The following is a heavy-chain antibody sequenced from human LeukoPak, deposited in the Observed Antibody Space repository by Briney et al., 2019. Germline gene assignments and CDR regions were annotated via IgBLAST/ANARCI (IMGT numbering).Heavy chain of an antibody. Sequence: TSETLSLTXTVSGGSISSYYWSWIRQPAGKGLEWIGRIYTSGSTNYNPSLKSRVTMSVDTSKNQFSLKLSSVTAADTVVYYCARSKWELPDYWGQGTLVTVSS. D-gene: IGHD1-26*01. J-gene: IGHJ4*02. CDR2: IYTSGST. CDR3: ARSKWELPDY. CDR1: GGSISSYY. V-gene: IGHV4-4*07.